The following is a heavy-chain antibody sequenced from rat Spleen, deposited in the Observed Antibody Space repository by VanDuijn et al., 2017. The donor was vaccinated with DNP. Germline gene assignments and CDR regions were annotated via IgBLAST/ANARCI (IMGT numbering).Heavy chain of an antibody. CDR1: GFSLTNYH. J-gene: IGHJ2*01. CDR3: AREDYFDGYFHP. D-gene: IGHD1-12*03. CDR2: MQSDGNT. V-gene: IGHV2-27*01. Sequence: QVQLKESGPGLVQPSQTLSLTCTVSGFSLTNYHVDWVRQPPGKGLEWMGRMQSDGNTDYNSEFKSRLTISRDTSKNQVFLKMNSLKTEDTGVYYCAREDYFDGYFHPWGQGVMVTVSS.